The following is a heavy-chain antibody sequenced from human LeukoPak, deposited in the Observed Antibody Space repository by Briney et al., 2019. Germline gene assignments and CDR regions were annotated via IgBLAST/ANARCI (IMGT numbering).Heavy chain of an antibody. CDR2: ISGSGGST. J-gene: IGHJ4*02. V-gene: IGHV3-23*01. Sequence: GGSLRLSCAASGFTFSSYAMSWVRQAPGKGLEWVSAISGSGGSTYYADSVKGRFTISRDNSKNTLYLQMNSRRAEDTAVYYCAKDLTMIVVVTTTSRGNYWGQGTLVTVSS. CDR1: GFTFSSYA. D-gene: IGHD3-22*01. CDR3: AKDLTMIVVVTTTSRGNY.